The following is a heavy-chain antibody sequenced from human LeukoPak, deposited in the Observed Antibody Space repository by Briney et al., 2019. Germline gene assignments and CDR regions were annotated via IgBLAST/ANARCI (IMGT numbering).Heavy chain of an antibody. D-gene: IGHD2-8*02. CDR1: GGSISSSSYY. Sequence: KPSETLSLTCTVSGGSISSSSYYWGWIRQPPGKGLEWIGSIYYSGSTYYNPSLKIRVTISVDTSKNQFSLKLSSVTAADRAVYYCARLWSGRDAFDIWGQGKMVTVSS. CDR2: IYYSGST. V-gene: IGHV4-39*01. J-gene: IGHJ3*02. CDR3: ARLWSGRDAFDI.